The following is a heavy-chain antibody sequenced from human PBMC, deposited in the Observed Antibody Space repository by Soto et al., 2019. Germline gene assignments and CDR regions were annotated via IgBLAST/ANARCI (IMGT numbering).Heavy chain of an antibody. V-gene: IGHV3-53*02. CDR1: GLIVSSNY. D-gene: IGHD1-26*01. CDR2: IYSDGST. Sequence: EVQLVETGGGLIQPGGSLRLSCEVSGLIVSSNYMSWVRQAPGKGLEWVSVIYSDGSTYYADSVKGRFTISRDNSKKTLYLQMNSLRAEDTAVYYCARDRSGRDGYYCMDVWGQGTTVTFSS. J-gene: IGHJ6*02. CDR3: ARDRSGRDGYYCMDV.